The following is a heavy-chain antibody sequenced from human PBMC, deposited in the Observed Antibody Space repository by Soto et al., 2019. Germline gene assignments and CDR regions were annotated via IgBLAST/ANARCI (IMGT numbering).Heavy chain of an antibody. D-gene: IGHD3-3*01. J-gene: IGHJ5*02. CDR2: IYSSGST. V-gene: IGHV4-4*07. Sequence: QVQLQESGPGLVKPSETLSLNCTGTGGAISGYYWTWMRQSAGRGLEWIGRIYSSGSTNYNPSLKSRVTTSLDTSMNHCSLRLSSVTAADTAVYYCARGQRFSAWFDPWGQGTLVTVSS. CDR3: ARGQRFSAWFDP. CDR1: GGAISGYY.